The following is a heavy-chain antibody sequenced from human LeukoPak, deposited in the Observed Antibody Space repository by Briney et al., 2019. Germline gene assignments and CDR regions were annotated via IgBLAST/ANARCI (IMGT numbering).Heavy chain of an antibody. CDR2: ISAYNGNT. CDR3: ARDPGLAVAGTIGGDY. Sequence: GASVKVSCKASGYTFTSYGISWVRQAPGQGLEWMGWISAYNGNTNYAQKLQGRVTMTTGTSTSTAYMELRSLRSDDTAVYYCARDPGLAVAGTIGGDYWGQGTLVTVSS. V-gene: IGHV1-18*01. D-gene: IGHD6-19*01. CDR1: GYTFTSYG. J-gene: IGHJ4*02.